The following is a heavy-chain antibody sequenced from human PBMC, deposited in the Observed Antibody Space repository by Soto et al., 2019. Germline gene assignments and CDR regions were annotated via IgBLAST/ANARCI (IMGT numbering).Heavy chain of an antibody. V-gene: IGHV1-69*13. CDR3: ARRRAYRRGSYPF. J-gene: IGHJ4*02. CDR2: IIPIFGTA. D-gene: IGHD1-26*01. CDR1: GGTFSSYA. Sequence: SVKVSCKASGGTFSSYAISWVRQAPGQGLEWMGGIIPIFGTANYAQKFQGRVTITADESTSTAYMELSSLRSEDTAVYYCARRRAYRRGSYPFWGKGTLVTVSS.